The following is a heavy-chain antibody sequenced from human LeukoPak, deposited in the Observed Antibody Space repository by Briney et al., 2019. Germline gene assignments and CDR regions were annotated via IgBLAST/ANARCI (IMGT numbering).Heavy chain of an antibody. CDR1: GFTFSSYA. CDR3: ARSVYYYDSSGLNP. Sequence: GGSLRLSCAASGFTFSSYAMNWVRQAPGKGLEWVSTITSSGGSTYYADSVMGRLTVSRDNSKNTLYLQMNSLRAEDTAVYYCARSVYYYDSSGLNPWGQGTLVTVSS. D-gene: IGHD3-22*01. CDR2: ITSSGGST. J-gene: IGHJ5*02. V-gene: IGHV3-23*01.